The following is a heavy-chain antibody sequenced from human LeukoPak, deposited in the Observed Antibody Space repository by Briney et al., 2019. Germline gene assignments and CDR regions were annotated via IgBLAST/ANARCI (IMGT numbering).Heavy chain of an antibody. CDR1: VYTFTTDG. D-gene: IGHD6-19*01. CDR3: ARHLRSSGWTENDY. J-gene: IGHJ4*02. Sequence: ASVNVSCKASVYTFTTDGISWGRQAPGQGVGWVGWISAYNGKTNYTQKLQGRVTLTTDTSTSTAYMELRRRGSDDTAVYYCARHLRSSGWTENDYWGPGTLVTVSS. CDR2: ISAYNGKT. V-gene: IGHV1-18*01.